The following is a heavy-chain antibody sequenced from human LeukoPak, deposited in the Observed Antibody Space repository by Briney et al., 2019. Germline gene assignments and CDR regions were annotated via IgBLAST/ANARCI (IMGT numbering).Heavy chain of an antibody. CDR1: GFTFSSYS. D-gene: IGHD2-8*01. CDR2: ISSSSSNI. Sequence: GGSLRLSCAASGFTFSSYSMNWVRQAPGKGLEWVSSISSSSSNIYYADSVKGRFTISRDNAKNSLYLQMNSLRAEDTAVYYCARDWRYCTNGVCYKAHAFDIWGQGTMVTVSS. CDR3: ARDWRYCTNGVCYKAHAFDI. V-gene: IGHV3-21*01. J-gene: IGHJ3*02.